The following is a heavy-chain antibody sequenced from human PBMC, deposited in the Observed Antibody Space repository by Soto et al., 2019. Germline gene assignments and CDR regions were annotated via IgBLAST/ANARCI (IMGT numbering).Heavy chain of an antibody. CDR2: INAGNGDT. CDR3: ARTGHSGSYDY. D-gene: IGHD3-22*01. J-gene: IGHJ4*02. CDR1: GYTFTNYG. V-gene: IGHV1-3*01. Sequence: ASVKVSCKASGYTFTNYGIHWVRQAPGQRLEWMGWINAGNGDTKYSENFQGRVTITMDTSASTVYLDLSSLSSEYTAFYYCARTGHSGSYDYWGQGTLVTVSS.